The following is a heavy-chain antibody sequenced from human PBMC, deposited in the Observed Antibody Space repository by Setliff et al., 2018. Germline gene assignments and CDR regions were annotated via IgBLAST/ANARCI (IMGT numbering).Heavy chain of an antibody. CDR3: ARAPSVELVTIRTNSWFTY. CDR1: GYILSDHY. D-gene: IGHD5-18*01. CDR2: INPSSGRT. J-gene: IGHJ4*02. Sequence: GASVKVSCKASGYILSDHYMHWVRQAPGLGLEWMGTINPSSGRTSYAQKFQGRVTMTRDTSTSTAYMELRSLTSDDSAFYYCARAPSVELVTIRTNSWFTYWGQGTLVTVSS. V-gene: IGHV1-46*01.